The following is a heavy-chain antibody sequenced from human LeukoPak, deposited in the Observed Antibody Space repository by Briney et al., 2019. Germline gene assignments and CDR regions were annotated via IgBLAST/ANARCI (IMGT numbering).Heavy chain of an antibody. CDR2: IWYDGSNK. D-gene: IGHD6-6*01. J-gene: IGHJ4*02. V-gene: IGHV3-30*02. CDR1: GITFRSYG. Sequence: GGSLRLSCAASGITFRSYGMHWVRQAPGKGLEWVAFIWYDGSNKYYADSVKGRFTISRDNSKNTLYLQMNSLRTEDTAVFYCARQAARPYDYWGQGTLVTVSS. CDR3: ARQAARPYDY.